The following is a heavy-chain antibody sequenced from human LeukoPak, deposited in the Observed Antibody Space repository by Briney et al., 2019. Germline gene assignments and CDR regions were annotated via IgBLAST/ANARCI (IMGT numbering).Heavy chain of an antibody. CDR1: GFDFSTYA. D-gene: IGHD5-12*01. V-gene: IGHV3-21*01. CDR2: ISTTSSYI. Sequence: GGSLRLSCAASGFDFSTYAINWVRQAPGKGLEWVSSISTTSSYIFYADSLKGRFTISRDNAKNSVNLQMNSLRPEDTAVYYCSRDRLGGLDYWGQGTLVTVSS. J-gene: IGHJ4*02. CDR3: SRDRLGGLDY.